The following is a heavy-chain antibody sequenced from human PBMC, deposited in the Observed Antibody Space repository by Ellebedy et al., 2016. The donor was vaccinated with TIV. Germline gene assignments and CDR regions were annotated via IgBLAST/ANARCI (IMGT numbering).Heavy chain of an antibody. J-gene: IGHJ5*02. Sequence: GESLKISXAASGFIFRDSWMSWVRQAPGKGLEWVANIKPDGTEQYYLGSVRGRFTISRDNTENSLFLQMSSLRAEDTAVYYCARGGSWYVDPWGQGSLVTVSS. V-gene: IGHV3-7*01. CDR2: IKPDGTEQ. CDR1: GFIFRDSW. D-gene: IGHD6-13*01. CDR3: ARGGSWYVDP.